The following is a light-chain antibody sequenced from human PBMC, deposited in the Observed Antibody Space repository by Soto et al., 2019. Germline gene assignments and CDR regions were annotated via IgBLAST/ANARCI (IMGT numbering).Light chain of an antibody. Sequence: QLVLTQSPSASASLGASVKLTCTLSSGHSNYAIAWHQQQPEKGPRFLMMVNNDGSLHKGDGIPDRFSGSTSGADRYLTISSLHSEDEADYYCQTWGPGIRVFGGGTQLTVL. CDR2: VNNDGSL. V-gene: IGLV4-69*01. CDR1: SGHSNYA. CDR3: QTWGPGIRV. J-gene: IGLJ3*02.